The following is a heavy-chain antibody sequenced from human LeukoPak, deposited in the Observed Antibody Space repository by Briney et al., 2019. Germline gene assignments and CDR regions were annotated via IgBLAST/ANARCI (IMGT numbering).Heavy chain of an antibody. J-gene: IGHJ5*02. Sequence: SETLSLTCAVYGGSFSGYYWSWIRQPPGKGLEWIGEINHSGSTNYNPSLKSRVTISVDTSKNQFSLKLSSVTAADTAVYYCARGNGTAARQNWFDPWGQGTLVTVSS. CDR3: ARGNGTAARQNWFDP. V-gene: IGHV4-34*01. D-gene: IGHD6-6*01. CDR1: GGSFSGYY. CDR2: INHSGST.